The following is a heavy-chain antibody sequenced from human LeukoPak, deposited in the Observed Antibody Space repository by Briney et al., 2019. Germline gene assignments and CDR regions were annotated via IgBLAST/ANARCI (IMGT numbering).Heavy chain of an antibody. J-gene: IGHJ4*02. CDR3: ALNPRGYCNGGRCYIGY. Sequence: PGESLKISCKGSGYSFTNYWIGWVRQMPGKGLEWMGIIYPGDSDTRYSPSFQGQVTISADKSISTAYLQWSSLKASDTAMYYCALNPRGYCNGGRCYIGYWGQGTLVTVSS. D-gene: IGHD2-15*01. V-gene: IGHV5-51*01. CDR2: IYPGDSDT. CDR1: GYSFTNYW.